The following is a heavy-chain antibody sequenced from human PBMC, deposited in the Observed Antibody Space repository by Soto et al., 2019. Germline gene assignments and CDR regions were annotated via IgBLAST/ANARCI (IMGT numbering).Heavy chain of an antibody. CDR1: GGSISGYY. Sequence: QVQLQESGPGLVKPSETLSLTCTVSGGSISGYYWSWIRQPPGKGLEWIGYIYYSGSTNYNPSPKSRVTISVDTSKNLFSLKLNSVTAADTAVYYCARVSSGWLGIFDCWGQGTLVTVSS. CDR2: IYYSGST. J-gene: IGHJ4*02. CDR3: ARVSSGWLGIFDC. D-gene: IGHD6-19*01. V-gene: IGHV4-59*08.